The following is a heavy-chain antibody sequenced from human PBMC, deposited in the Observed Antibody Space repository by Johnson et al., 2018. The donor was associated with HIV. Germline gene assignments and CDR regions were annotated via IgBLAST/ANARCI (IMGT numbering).Heavy chain of an antibody. V-gene: IGHV3-30*02. Sequence: MQLIESGGGVVQPGRSLRLSCAASGFTFSTYGMHWVRQAPGKGLEWVAFIRYDGSNKYYADSVKGRFTISRDNSRNALYLQMNSLRAEDTAVFYCARDQFGTITTGGDGAFDIWGQGTMVTVSS. CDR1: GFTFSTYG. J-gene: IGHJ3*02. CDR3: ARDQFGTITTGGDGAFDI. D-gene: IGHD5-24*01. CDR2: IRYDGSNK.